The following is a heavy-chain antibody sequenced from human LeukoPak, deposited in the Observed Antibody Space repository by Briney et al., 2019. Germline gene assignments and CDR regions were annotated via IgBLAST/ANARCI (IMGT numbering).Heavy chain of an antibody. CDR2: INSDARST. CDR1: GFTFSNYW. Sequence: GGSLRLSCAASGFTFSNYWMHWVRQAPGKGLVWVSRINSDARSTSYADSVKGRFTISRDNAKNTLYLQMNSLRAEDTAVYYCAKGLYYYYYMDVWGKGTTVTISS. CDR3: AKGLYYYYYMDV. J-gene: IGHJ6*03. V-gene: IGHV3-74*01.